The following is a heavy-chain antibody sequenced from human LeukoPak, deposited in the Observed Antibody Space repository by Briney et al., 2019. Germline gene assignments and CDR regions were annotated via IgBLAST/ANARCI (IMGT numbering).Heavy chain of an antibody. CDR2: IYPGNSDT. J-gene: IGHJ3*02. CDR3: ARQGGGKDTFDI. V-gene: IGHV5-51*01. D-gene: IGHD3-16*01. Sequence: GESLKISCKGSGYSFTSHWIGWVRQMPGKGLEWMGVIYPGNSDTIYSPSFQGQVTISAGKSITTAYLQWNSLTASDTAMFYCARQGGGKDTFDIWGQGTMVTVSS. CDR1: GYSFTSHW.